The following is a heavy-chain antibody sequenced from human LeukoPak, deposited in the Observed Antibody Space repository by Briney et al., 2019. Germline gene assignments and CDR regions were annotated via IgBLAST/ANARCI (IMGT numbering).Heavy chain of an antibody. CDR1: GGSISSYY. CDR3: ARMSGNTIFYYYYMDV. Sequence: PSETLSLTCTVSGGSISSYYWSWIRQPAGKGLEWIGRIYTSGSTNYNPSLKSRVTMSVDTSKNQFSLKLSSVTAADTAVYYCARMSGNTIFYYYYMDVWGKGTTVTVSS. V-gene: IGHV4-4*07. J-gene: IGHJ6*03. D-gene: IGHD3-9*01. CDR2: IYTSGST.